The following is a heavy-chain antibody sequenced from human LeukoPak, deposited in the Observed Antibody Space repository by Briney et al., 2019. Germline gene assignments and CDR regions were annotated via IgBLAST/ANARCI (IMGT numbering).Heavy chain of an antibody. CDR3: ARSLYDYVWGSYPWYYYYMDV. J-gene: IGHJ6*03. CDR1: GHTFTSYG. Sequence: ASVKVSCKASGHTFTSYGISWVRQAPGQGLEWMGWISAYNGNTNYAQKLQGRVTMTTDTSTSTAYMELRSLRSDDTAVYYCARSLYDYVWGSYPWYYYYMDVWGKGTTVIVSS. CDR2: ISAYNGNT. D-gene: IGHD3-16*02. V-gene: IGHV1-18*01.